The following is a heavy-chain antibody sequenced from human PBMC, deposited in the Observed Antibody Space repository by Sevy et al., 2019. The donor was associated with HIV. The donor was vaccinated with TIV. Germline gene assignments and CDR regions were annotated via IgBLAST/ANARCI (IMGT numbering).Heavy chain of an antibody. CDR1: GFTFGDYC. D-gene: IGHD6-13*01. V-gene: IGHV3-49*04. Sequence: GGSLRLSCTASGFTFGDYCMSWVRQAPGKGLEWVAFLKSDVYGGTVDHAASVRGRFVISRDDSKTIAYLQMNDLKTEDTGVYYCTRWKAAQSIFDYWGQGALVTAS. CDR2: LKSDVYGGTV. J-gene: IGHJ4*02. CDR3: TRWKAAQSIFDY.